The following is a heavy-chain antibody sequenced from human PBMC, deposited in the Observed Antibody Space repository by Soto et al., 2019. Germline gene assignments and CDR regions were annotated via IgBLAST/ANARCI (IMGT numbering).Heavy chain of an antibody. CDR3: ARTSGYYFYDY. Sequence: QVQLVQSGAEVKKPGASVKVSCKAFGYTFTSYAMHWVRQAPGQRLEWMGWINAGNANTKYSQKFQGRVTITRATSASTAYMELSSLRSEDTAVYSCARTSGYYFYDYWGQGTLVTVSS. J-gene: IGHJ4*02. CDR1: GYTFTSYA. V-gene: IGHV1-3*01. CDR2: INAGNANT. D-gene: IGHD3-3*01.